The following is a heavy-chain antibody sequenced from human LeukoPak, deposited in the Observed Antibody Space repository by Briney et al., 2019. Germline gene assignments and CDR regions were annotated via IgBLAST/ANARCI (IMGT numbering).Heavy chain of an antibody. J-gene: IGHJ3*01. CDR3: ARDWLAGNPYHAFDL. V-gene: IGHV3-7*01. CDR2: IKEDGSEE. D-gene: IGHD3-22*01. CDR1: GFTLSSYW. Sequence: PGGSLRLSCAASGFTLSSYWMSWVRQAPGKGLECVANIKEDGSEEYYVDSVKGRLPISRDNAKNSLYLQMNSLRAEDTAVYYCARDWLAGNPYHAFDLWGKGTMVTVSS.